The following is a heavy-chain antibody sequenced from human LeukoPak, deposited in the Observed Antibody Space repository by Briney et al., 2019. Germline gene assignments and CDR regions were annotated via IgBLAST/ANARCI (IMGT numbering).Heavy chain of an antibody. D-gene: IGHD6-6*01. Sequence: GGSLRLSCAASGFTFSSYGMHWVRQAPGKGLEWVAVISYDGTYKYYAGSVKGRFTISRDNSKNTLYLQMNSLRAEDTAVYYCARGREQLARGYFDYWGQGTLVTVSS. V-gene: IGHV3-30*03. CDR2: ISYDGTYK. CDR3: ARGREQLARGYFDY. J-gene: IGHJ4*02. CDR1: GFTFSSYG.